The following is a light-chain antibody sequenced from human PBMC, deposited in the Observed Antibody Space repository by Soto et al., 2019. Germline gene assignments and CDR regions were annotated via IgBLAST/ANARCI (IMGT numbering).Light chain of an antibody. V-gene: IGKV4-1*01. CDR1: QSVFSRFRNKNY. CDR3: QQYFSTPRT. J-gene: IGKJ4*01. Sequence: DIVMTQSPDSLTLSLGERATINCKSSQSVFSRFRNKNYLGWFQQKPGQTPRLLIYWASTRESGVPDRFSGSGSGTDFTLTISSLQAEDVAVYYCQQYFSTPRTFGGGTKVDIK. CDR2: WAS.